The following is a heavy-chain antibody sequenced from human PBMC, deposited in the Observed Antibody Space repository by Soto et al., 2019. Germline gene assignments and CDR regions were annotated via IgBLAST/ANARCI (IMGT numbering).Heavy chain of an antibody. CDR1: GFTFSNYA. D-gene: IGHD6-19*01. J-gene: IGHJ4*02. CDR2: ISGSGERT. CDR3: AKDAGSSSGWGLHY. Sequence: EVQLLESGGGLVKPGGSLRLSCAASGFTFSNYAMSWVRQAPGKGLECVSGISGSGERTYYADSVKGRFTISRDNSKNTLYLQMTSLRADDTAVYYCAKDAGSSSGWGLHYWGQGTLVTVSS. V-gene: IGHV3-23*01.